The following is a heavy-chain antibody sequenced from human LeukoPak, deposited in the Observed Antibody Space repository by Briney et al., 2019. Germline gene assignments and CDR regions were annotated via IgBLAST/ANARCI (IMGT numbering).Heavy chain of an antibody. V-gene: IGHV3-48*02. D-gene: IGHD3-10*01. CDR1: GFTFSSNG. Sequence: GGSLRLSCAASGFTFSSNGMNWVRQAPGKGLDLIAYISSTGDTIYYADSLKGRFTISRDNARNSLYLQMNSLRDEDTAVYFCARANSLMVRGVISYFDSWGQGTLVTVSS. CDR3: ARANSLMVRGVISYFDS. J-gene: IGHJ4*02. CDR2: ISSTGDTI.